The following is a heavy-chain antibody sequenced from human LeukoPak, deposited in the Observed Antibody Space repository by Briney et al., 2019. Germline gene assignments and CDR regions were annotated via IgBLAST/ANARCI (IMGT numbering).Heavy chain of an antibody. J-gene: IGHJ6*02. CDR3: VRGSTDWNGMDV. Sequence: GGSLRLSCAASGFTFSNHYMHWVRQVPGKGLVSVSRIDPNGRYTSYADSVKGRFTISRDNAKNTLYLQMNTLGAEDTALYYCVRGSTDWNGMDVWGQGTTVTVSS. CDR2: IDPNGRYT. D-gene: IGHD6-19*01. CDR1: GFTFSNHY. V-gene: IGHV3-74*01.